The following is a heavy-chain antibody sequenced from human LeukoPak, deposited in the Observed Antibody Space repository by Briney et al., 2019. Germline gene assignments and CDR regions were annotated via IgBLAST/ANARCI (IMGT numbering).Heavy chain of an antibody. CDR3: AKDLSIHYDSRGFDP. Sequence: PGRSLRLSCAASGFTFNTYGMHWVRQAPGKGLEWVAFISYDGSNEYYADSVKGRFTISRDNSKNTQYLQMNSLRAEDTAVYYCAKDLSIHYDSRGFDPWGQGTLVTVPS. CDR1: GFTFNTYG. V-gene: IGHV3-30*18. J-gene: IGHJ5*02. D-gene: IGHD3-22*01. CDR2: ISYDGSNE.